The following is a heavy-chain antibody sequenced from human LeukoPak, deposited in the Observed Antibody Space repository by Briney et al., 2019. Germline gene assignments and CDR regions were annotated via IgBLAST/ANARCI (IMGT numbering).Heavy chain of an antibody. V-gene: IGHV3-53*01. CDR3: ARDLHGGGDS. Sequence: GGSLRLSCAASGFTVRSNYMNWVRQAPGKGLEWVSVIYGGDDTYYAASVKGRFTISRDNSRNTLYLQMNSLRAEDTAVYYCARDLHGGGDSWAKGTLVTVSS. J-gene: IGHJ4*02. CDR1: GFTVRSNY. CDR2: IYGGDDT. D-gene: IGHD4-23*01.